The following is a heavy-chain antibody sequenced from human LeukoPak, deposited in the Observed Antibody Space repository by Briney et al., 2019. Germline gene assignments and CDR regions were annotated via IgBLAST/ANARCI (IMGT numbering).Heavy chain of an antibody. Sequence: GGSLRLSCAASGFTFSSYAMTWVRQAPGKGLEWVSAFGFYTCYADSVTGRFTISRDNSKNTLYLQMNSLRAEDTAVYYCATTSSGYYYDWGQGTLVTVSS. J-gene: IGHJ4*02. V-gene: IGHV3-23*01. CDR2: FGFYT. D-gene: IGHD3-22*01. CDR3: ATTSSGYYYD. CDR1: GFTFSSYA.